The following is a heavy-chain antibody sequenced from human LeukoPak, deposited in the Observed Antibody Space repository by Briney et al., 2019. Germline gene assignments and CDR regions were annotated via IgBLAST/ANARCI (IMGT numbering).Heavy chain of an antibody. CDR1: GGSISSHY. Sequence: SETLSLTCTVSGGSISSHYWSWIRQPPGKGLEWIGYIYYSGSTNYNPSLKSRATISVDTSKNQFSLKLSSVTAADTAVYYCARAYSSVVPYYYYHMDVWGKGTTVTVSS. CDR2: IYYSGST. V-gene: IGHV4-59*11. D-gene: IGHD6-25*01. CDR3: ARAYSSVVPYYYYHMDV. J-gene: IGHJ6*03.